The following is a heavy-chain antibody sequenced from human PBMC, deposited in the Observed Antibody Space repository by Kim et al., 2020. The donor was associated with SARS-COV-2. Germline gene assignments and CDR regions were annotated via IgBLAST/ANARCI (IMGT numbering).Heavy chain of an antibody. J-gene: IGHJ4*02. CDR2: IYYSGST. Sequence: SETLSLTCTVSGGSISSSSYYWGWIRQPPGKGLEWIGSIYYSGSTYYNPSLKSRVTISVDTSKNQFSLKLSSVTAADTAVYYCAREVGATSLWNYDYWGQGTLVTVSS. CDR1: GGSISSSSYY. V-gene: IGHV4-39*01. D-gene: IGHD1-26*01. CDR3: AREVGATSLWNYDY.